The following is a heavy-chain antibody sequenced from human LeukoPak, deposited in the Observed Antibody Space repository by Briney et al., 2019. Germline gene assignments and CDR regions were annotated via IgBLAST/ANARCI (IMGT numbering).Heavy chain of an antibody. CDR3: ARFAYDSGSLS. Sequence: GGSLRLSCAASAFTFRRYWMHWVPQTPGGGRVWVSRISSDGTTTTYADSVEGRFTISRDNARNTLYLQMNSLRAEDTAVYYCARFAYDSGSLSWGQGALVTVSS. J-gene: IGHJ5*02. CDR1: AFTFRRYW. D-gene: IGHD3-10*01. CDR2: ISSDGTTT. V-gene: IGHV3-74*01.